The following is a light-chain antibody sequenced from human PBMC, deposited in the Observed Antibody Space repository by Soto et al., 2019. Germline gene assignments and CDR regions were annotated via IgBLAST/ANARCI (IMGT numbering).Light chain of an antibody. CDR3: QQYNSYSRT. CDR2: KAS. CDR1: QSISNW. J-gene: IGKJ1*01. Sequence: DIQMTQSPSTLSASVGDRVIITCRASQSISNWLAWYQQKPGKAPNLLIYKASSLKSGVPSRFSGSGSGTEFTLTISSLQPDDFATYYCQQYNSYSRTFGQGTKVDI. V-gene: IGKV1-5*03.